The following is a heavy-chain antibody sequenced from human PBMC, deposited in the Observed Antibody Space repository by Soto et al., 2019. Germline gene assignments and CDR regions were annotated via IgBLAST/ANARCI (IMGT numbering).Heavy chain of an antibody. CDR3: AKDLMCIAARSLDY. V-gene: IGHV3-23*01. D-gene: IGHD6-6*01. CDR1: GFSFSSYA. J-gene: IGHJ4*02. CDR2: ISGSAGST. Sequence: EVQLLESGGGLVQPGGSLRLSCAASGFSFSSYAMSWVRQAPGKGLEWVSAISGSAGSTYYADSVKGRFTISRDNSKNTLYLQLSSLRAEDTALYYCAKDLMCIAARSLDYCGQGTLVTVSS.